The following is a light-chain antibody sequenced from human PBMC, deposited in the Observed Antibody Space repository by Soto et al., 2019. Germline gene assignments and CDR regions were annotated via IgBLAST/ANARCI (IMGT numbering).Light chain of an antibody. Sequence: DIQMTQSPSTLSASVGDRVTITCRASQSISSWLAWYQQKPGKAPKLLIYDASIFESGVPSRFSGSGSGTEFTLTISSLQPDDFATDYCQQYNSYPYTFGQGTKLEIK. CDR3: QQYNSYPYT. CDR2: DAS. V-gene: IGKV1-5*01. J-gene: IGKJ2*01. CDR1: QSISSW.